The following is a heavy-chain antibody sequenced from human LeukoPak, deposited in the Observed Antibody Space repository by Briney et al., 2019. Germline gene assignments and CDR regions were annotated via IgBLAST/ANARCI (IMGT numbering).Heavy chain of an antibody. J-gene: IGHJ4*02. CDR3: AKTSGSALDY. CDR1: GFTFEDYG. V-gene: IGHV3-9*03. D-gene: IGHD6-19*01. CDR2: ISWNSANI. Sequence: GGSLRLSCAASGFTFEDYGMHWVRQAPGKGLEWVSSISWNSANIGYARSVKGRFTISRDNAKNSLYLQMNSVRVDHMALYYCAKTSGSALDYWGQGTLVTVSS.